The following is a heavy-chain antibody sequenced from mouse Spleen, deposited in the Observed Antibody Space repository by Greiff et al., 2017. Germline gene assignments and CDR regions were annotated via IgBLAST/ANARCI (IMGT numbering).Heavy chain of an antibody. V-gene: IGHV1-55*01. J-gene: IGHJ3*01. Sequence: QVQLKQPGAELVKPGASVKMSCKASGYTFTSYWITWVKQRPGQGLEWIGDIYPGSGSTNYNEKFKSKATLTVDTSSSTAYMQLSSLTSEDSAVYYCARGDYYDGSLFAYWGQGTLVTVSA. CDR2: IYPGSGST. D-gene: IGHD1-1*01. CDR3: ARGDYYDGSLFAY. CDR1: GYTFTSYW.